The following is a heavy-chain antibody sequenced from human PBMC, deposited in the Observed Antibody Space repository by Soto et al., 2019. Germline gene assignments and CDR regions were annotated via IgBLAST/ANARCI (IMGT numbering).Heavy chain of an antibody. CDR2: INPNSGGT. Sequence: QVQLVQSGAEVKKPGASVKVSCKASGYTFTGYYMHWVRQAPGQGLEWMGWINPNSGGTNYAQKFQGWVTMTRDTSISTAYMELSRLRSDDTAVYYCARDFGQLLADYGMDVWGQGTTVTVSS. CDR3: ARDFGQLLADYGMDV. J-gene: IGHJ6*01. CDR1: GYTFTGYY. D-gene: IGHD3-10*01. V-gene: IGHV1-2*04.